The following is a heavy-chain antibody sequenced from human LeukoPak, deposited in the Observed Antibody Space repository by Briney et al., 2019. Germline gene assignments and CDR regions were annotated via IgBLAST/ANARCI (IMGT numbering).Heavy chain of an antibody. CDR3: AKVPYYYDSSGWVY. V-gene: IGHV3-23*01. J-gene: IGHJ4*02. CDR1: GFTLSSYA. D-gene: IGHD3-22*01. CDR2: ISGSGGST. Sequence: GGSLRLSCAASGFTLSSYAMSWVRQAPGKGLEWVSAISGSGGSTYYADSVKGRFTISRDNSKNTLYLQMNSLRAEDTAVYYCAKVPYYYDSSGWVYWGQGTLVTVSS.